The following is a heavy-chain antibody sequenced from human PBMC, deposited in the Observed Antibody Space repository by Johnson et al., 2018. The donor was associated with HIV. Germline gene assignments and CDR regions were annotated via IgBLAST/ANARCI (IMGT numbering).Heavy chain of an antibody. CDR1: GFTFSTYA. Sequence: QVQLVESGGGVVQPGRSRRLSCAASGFTFSTYAMHWVRQAPGKGLEWVAVISYDGTNEYYAESVKGRFTISRDNSKNTLSLQMNSLRPEDAAMYHCARTLGFGTEDAFDIWGQGTMVTVSS. D-gene: IGHD3-10*01. CDR3: ARTLGFGTEDAFDI. V-gene: IGHV3-30*04. CDR2: ISYDGTNE. J-gene: IGHJ3*02.